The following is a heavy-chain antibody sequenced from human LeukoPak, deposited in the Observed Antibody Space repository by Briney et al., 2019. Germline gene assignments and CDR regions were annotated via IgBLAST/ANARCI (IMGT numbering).Heavy chain of an antibody. CDR1: GYSFTSYW. D-gene: IGHD3-22*01. J-gene: IGHJ4*02. Sequence: GESLKISCKGSGYSFTSYWIGWVRQMPGKGLEWMGIIYPGDSDTRYSPSFQGQVTISADKSISTAYLQWSSLKASYTAMYYCARLRSPSYYYDSSGYYFGYWGQGTLVTVSS. CDR2: IYPGDSDT. CDR3: ARLRSPSYYYDSSGYYFGY. V-gene: IGHV5-51*01.